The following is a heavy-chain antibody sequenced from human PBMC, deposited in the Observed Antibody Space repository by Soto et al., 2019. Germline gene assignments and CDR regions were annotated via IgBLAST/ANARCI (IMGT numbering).Heavy chain of an antibody. CDR1: GYAFTGSH. V-gene: IGHV1-2*02. CDR2: INPNSGGT. CDR3: AIFPQGEGDDRVRHSV. Sequence: SVKVSCKASGYAFTGSHIHWVRQAPRQGLEWMGWINPNSGGTNYAQKFQGRVTMTRDTSISTAYMELSRLRSDDTAMYYCAIFPQGEGDDRVRHSVWARGTL. J-gene: IGHJ4*02. D-gene: IGHD5-12*01.